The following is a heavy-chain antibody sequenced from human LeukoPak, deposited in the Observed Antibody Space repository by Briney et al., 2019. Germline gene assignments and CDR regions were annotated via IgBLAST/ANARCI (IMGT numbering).Heavy chain of an antibody. CDR3: ARPAVAGTRIRYYFDY. V-gene: IGHV3-33*01. CDR2: IWYDGSNK. D-gene: IGHD6-19*01. Sequence: GGSLRLSCAASGFTFSSYGMHWVRQAPGKGLEWEAVIWYDGSNKYYADSVKGRFTISRDNSKNTLYLQMNSLRAEDTAVYYCARPAVAGTRIRYYFDYWGQGTLVTVSS. J-gene: IGHJ4*02. CDR1: GFTFSSYG.